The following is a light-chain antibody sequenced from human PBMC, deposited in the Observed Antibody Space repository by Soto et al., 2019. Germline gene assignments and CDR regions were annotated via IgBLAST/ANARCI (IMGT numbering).Light chain of an antibody. Sequence: QSVLTQPRSVSGSPGQSVTISCTGTSSDVGVYNYVSWYQQYPGKSPKLLIYEVTHRPSGVSNRFSGSKSGNTASLTISGLQAEDEADYYCSSYTISNTLPFVFGTGTKVTVL. J-gene: IGLJ1*01. CDR2: EVT. CDR1: SSDVGVYNY. CDR3: SSYTISNTLPFV. V-gene: IGLV2-14*01.